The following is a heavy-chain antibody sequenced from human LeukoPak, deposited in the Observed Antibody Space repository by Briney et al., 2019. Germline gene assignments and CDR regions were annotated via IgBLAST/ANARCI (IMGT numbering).Heavy chain of an antibody. Sequence: PGGSLRLSCAAPGFIFSTYVMHWVRQTPGKGLEWVSFISHDGSDEYYADSVKGRFTISRDNSKDTLYLQLNSLRPEDTAVYYCAVGYSSTDGFDIWGQGTMVTVSS. CDR2: ISHDGSDE. J-gene: IGHJ3*02. CDR3: AVGYSSTDGFDI. D-gene: IGHD5-18*01. V-gene: IGHV3-30-3*01. CDR1: GFIFSTYV.